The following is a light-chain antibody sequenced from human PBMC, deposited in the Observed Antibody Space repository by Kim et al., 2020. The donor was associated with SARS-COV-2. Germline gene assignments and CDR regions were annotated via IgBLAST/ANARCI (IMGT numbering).Light chain of an antibody. V-gene: IGKV3-15*01. CDR2: GAS. CDR1: QSVSSN. CDR3: QQYNNWPPST. Sequence: EIVMTQSPATLSVSPGERATLSCRASQSVSSNLAWYQQKPGQAPRLLIYGASTRATGIPARFSGSGSGTEFTLTISSLQSEDFAVYYCQQYNNWPPSTFVQGTKLEI. J-gene: IGKJ2*01.